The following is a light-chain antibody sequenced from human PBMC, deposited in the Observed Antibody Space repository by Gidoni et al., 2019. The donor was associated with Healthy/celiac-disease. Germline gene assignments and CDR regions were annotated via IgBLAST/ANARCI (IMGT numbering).Light chain of an antibody. J-gene: IGLJ1*01. CDR3: SSYTSSSTRV. CDR2: DVS. V-gene: IGLV2-14*01. Sequence: QSALLQPASVSGSPGQSITISCTGTSSDVCGYNYVSWYQQHPGKAPKLMIYDVSNRPSGVSNRFSGSKSGNTASLTISGLQAEDEADYYCSSYTSSSTRVFGTGTKVTVL. CDR1: SSDVCGYNY.